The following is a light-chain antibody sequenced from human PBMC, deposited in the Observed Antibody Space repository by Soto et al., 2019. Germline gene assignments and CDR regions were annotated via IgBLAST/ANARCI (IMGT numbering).Light chain of an antibody. V-gene: IGKV3-15*01. J-gene: IGKJ1*01. CDR1: QAISSN. CDR2: GAS. Sequence: EIVMTQSPATLSVTRGERATLSCRANQAISSNLAWYQQKPGQAPRLLIYGASTRATGIPDRFSGSGSGTEFTLTISSLQPDDFATYYCQQYNSYSWTFGQGTKVDI. CDR3: QQYNSYSWT.